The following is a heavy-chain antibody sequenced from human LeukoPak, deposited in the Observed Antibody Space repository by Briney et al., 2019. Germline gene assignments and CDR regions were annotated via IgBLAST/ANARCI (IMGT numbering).Heavy chain of an antibody. V-gene: IGHV4-34*01. CDR2: INHSGSA. CDR3: ARGLFVTYDSSGYYNNYYYYYMDV. CDR1: GGSFSGYY. Sequence: SETLSLTCTVYGGSFSGYYWSWIRQPPGKGLEWIGEINHSGSANYNPSLKSRVTISVDTSKNQFSLKLSSVTAADTAVYYCARGLFVTYDSSGYYNNYYYYYMDVWGKGTTVTVSS. J-gene: IGHJ6*03. D-gene: IGHD3-22*01.